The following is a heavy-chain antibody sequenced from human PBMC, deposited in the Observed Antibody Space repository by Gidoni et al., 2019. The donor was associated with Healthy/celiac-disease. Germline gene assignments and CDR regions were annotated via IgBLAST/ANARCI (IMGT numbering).Heavy chain of an antibody. J-gene: IGHJ4*02. CDR2: INHSGST. CDR1: GGSFSGYY. CDR3: ARGVEYSSSSDGY. D-gene: IGHD6-6*01. V-gene: IGHV4-34*01. Sequence: QVQLQQWGAGLLQPSETLSLTCAVYGGSFSGYYWRWSRQPPGKGLEWIGEINHSGSTNYNPSLKSRVTISVDTSKNQFSLKLSSVTAADTAVYYCARGVEYSSSSDGYWGQGTLVTVSS.